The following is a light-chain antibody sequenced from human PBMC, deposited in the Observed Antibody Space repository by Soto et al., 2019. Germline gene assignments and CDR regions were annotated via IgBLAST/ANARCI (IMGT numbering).Light chain of an antibody. CDR3: LLFFVDIRGV. V-gene: IGLV7-46*01. CDR1: TGTVTSGHF. CDR2: DTS. J-gene: IGLJ3*02. Sequence: QAVVTQEASLTVSPGGTVTLTCGSSTGTVTSGHFPYWFQQKPGQAPRTLIYDTSDKHSWTPARFSGSLLGVKASLTLSGAQPEDEAEYYCLLFFVDIRGVFGGGTKLTVL.